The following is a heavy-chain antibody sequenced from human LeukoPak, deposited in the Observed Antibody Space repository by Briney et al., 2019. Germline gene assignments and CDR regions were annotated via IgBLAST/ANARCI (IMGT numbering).Heavy chain of an antibody. CDR1: GGSISSYD. J-gene: IGHJ4*02. V-gene: IGHV4-4*07. Sequence: PSETLSLTCTVSGGSISSYDWSWIRQPAGKGLEWIGRIYTSGSTNYNPSLKSRVTMSVDTSKNQFSLKLSSVTAADTAVYYCAREIVVSASQHFDYWGQGTLVTVSS. D-gene: IGHD2-2*01. CDR2: IYTSGST. CDR3: AREIVVSASQHFDY.